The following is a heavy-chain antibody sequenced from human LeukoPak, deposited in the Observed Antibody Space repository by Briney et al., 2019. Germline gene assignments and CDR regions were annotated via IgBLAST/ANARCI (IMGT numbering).Heavy chain of an antibody. V-gene: IGHV3-9*01. CDR1: VLTLDDYA. J-gene: IGHJ6*02. Sequence: GGSLRLCCAASVLTLDDYAMPWVRQARGRGLEWVSGFSWNSGSIGYAESVKGRFTISRDNAKNSLNLKMTSLRAEDTALYYCAKDKGGWYVSVGEHGMDIWGQGTTVTVSS. CDR3: AKDKGGWYVSVGEHGMDI. CDR2: FSWNSGSI. D-gene: IGHD6-19*01.